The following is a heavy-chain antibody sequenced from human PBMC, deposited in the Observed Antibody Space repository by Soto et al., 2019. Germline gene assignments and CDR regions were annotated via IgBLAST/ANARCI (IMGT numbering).Heavy chain of an antibody. V-gene: IGHV4-4*02. CDR2: IYHSGNT. D-gene: IGHD4-17*01. CDR1: GDSISSGNW. CDR3: ARERGYGDYYFDY. Sequence: QVQLHESGPGLVKPSGTLSLTCAVSGDSISSGNWWSWVRQPPGMGLEWIGEIYHSGNTDYNPSLKSRVTISVDKSKNQFSLRLSSVTAADTAVYYCARERGYGDYYFDYWGQGTLVTVSS. J-gene: IGHJ4*02.